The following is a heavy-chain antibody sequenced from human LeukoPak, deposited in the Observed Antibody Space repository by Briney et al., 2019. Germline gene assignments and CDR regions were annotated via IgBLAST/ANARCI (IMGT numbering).Heavy chain of an antibody. Sequence: PGGSLRLSCAGSGITLSSYWMSWVRQAPGKGPEWVAHIKQDASGKYFVDALRGRVTISRDNAKNSLFLQMNSLRAEDTAVYYCVRDQGAFDMWGHGTMVTVSS. CDR2: IKQDASGK. CDR3: VRDQGAFDM. V-gene: IGHV3-7*05. J-gene: IGHJ3*02. CDR1: GITLSSYW.